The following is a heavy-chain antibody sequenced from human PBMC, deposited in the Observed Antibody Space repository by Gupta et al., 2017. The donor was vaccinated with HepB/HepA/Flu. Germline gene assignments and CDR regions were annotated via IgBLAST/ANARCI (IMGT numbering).Heavy chain of an antibody. CDR3: TKATTLGEAAYYYGMDV. CDR2: ISCNSGYI. V-gene: IGHV3-9*01. Sequence: EVQLVESGGGLVQPGRSLRLSCAASGFTFGDYGMLWVRQAPGKGLELVSDISCNSGYIRYADSVKGRFTISRDNAKNSLYLQMNSLRAEDTALYYCTKATTLGEAAYYYGMDVWGQGTTVTVSS. J-gene: IGHJ6*02. CDR1: GFTFGDYG. D-gene: IGHD3-16*01.